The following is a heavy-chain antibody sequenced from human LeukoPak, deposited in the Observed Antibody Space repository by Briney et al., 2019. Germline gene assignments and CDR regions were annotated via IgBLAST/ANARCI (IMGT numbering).Heavy chain of an antibody. CDR1: GGSFSGYY. J-gene: IGHJ3*02. Sequence: SETLSLTCAVYGGSFSGYYWSWIRQPPGKGLEWIGEINHSGSTNYNPSLKSRVTISVDTSKNQFSLKLSSVTAADTAVYYCARDGMLIPGAFGIWGQGTMVTVSS. V-gene: IGHV4-34*01. CDR3: ARDGMLIPGAFGI. CDR2: INHSGST. D-gene: IGHD1-1*01.